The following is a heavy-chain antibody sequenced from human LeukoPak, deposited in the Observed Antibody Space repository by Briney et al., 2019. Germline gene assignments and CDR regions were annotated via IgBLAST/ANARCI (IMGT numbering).Heavy chain of an antibody. CDR3: ARGLAAMAIFDY. V-gene: IGHV1-69*05. CDR2: IIPIFGTA. D-gene: IGHD5-18*01. Sequence: AASVKVSCKASGYTFTSYGISWVRQAPGQGLEWMGGIIPIFGTANYAQKFQGRVTITTDESTSTAYMELSSLRSEDTAVYYCARGLAAMAIFDYWGQGTLVTVSS. J-gene: IGHJ4*02. CDR1: GYTFTSYG.